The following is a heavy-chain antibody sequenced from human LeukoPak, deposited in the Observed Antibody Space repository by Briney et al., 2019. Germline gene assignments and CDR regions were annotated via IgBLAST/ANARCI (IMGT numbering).Heavy chain of an antibody. CDR2: ISGSGDST. Sequence: GGSLRLSCAASGFTFSSYAMSWVRQAPGKGLEWVSVISGSGDSTYHADSVKGRFTISRDNSKNTLYLQMNSLRAEDTAVYYCAKRGTPSSWDYFDYWGQGTLVTVSS. CDR1: GFTFSSYA. J-gene: IGHJ4*02. CDR3: AKRGTPSSWDYFDY. D-gene: IGHD6-13*01. V-gene: IGHV3-23*01.